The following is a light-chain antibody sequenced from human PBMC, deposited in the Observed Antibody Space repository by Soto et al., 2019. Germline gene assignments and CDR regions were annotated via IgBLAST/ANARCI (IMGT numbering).Light chain of an antibody. J-gene: IGLJ3*02. CDR3: SSYTTSSTHWV. CDR2: EVS. Sequence: ALTQPASVSGSPGQSITISCTGTSSDVGGYNYVSWYQQHPGKAPKFMIYEVSNRPSGVSNRFSGSKSGNTASLTISGLQAEDEADYYCSSYTTSSTHWVFGGGTKVTVL. V-gene: IGLV2-14*01. CDR1: SSDVGGYNY.